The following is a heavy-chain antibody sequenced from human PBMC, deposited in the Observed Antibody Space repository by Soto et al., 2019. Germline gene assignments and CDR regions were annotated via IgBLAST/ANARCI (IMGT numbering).Heavy chain of an antibody. Sequence: VGSLRLSCSASGFTFSSYAMHWVRQAPGKGLEYVSAISSNGGSTYYADSVKGRFTISGDNSKNTLYLQMSSLRAEDTAVYYCLKEAVLRFLVNGGMDVWGQGTTVTVSS. J-gene: IGHJ6*02. V-gene: IGHV3-64D*06. CDR2: ISSNGGST. CDR1: GFTFSSYA. D-gene: IGHD3-3*01. CDR3: LKEAVLRFLVNGGMDV.